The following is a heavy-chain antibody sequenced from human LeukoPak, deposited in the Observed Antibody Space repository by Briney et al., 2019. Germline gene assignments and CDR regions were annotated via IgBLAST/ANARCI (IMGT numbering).Heavy chain of an antibody. D-gene: IGHD5-12*01. CDR2: VSHSGSI. Sequence: SETLSLTCTVSGGSISSSSYSWGWIRQPPGKGLEWIGSVSHSGSINYDPSLKNRVTITVDTSKNQFSLKLSSVTAADTAVYYCWAIVTTIKLDFWGQGTLVTVSS. J-gene: IGHJ4*02. V-gene: IGHV4-39*01. CDR3: WAIVTTIKLDF. CDR1: GGSISSSSYS.